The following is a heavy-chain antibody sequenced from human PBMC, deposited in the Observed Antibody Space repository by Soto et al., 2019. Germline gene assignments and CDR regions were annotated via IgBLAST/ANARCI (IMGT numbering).Heavy chain of an antibody. CDR1: GFHFSRYG. Sequence: VQLVESGGGVVQPGRSLRLLCEASGFHFSRYGMHWVRQAPGMGLEWVAVISWDGLAQYYGDSVRGRFTISRDNSQSTLYLQMNSLRTEDTAIYYCAKETIQVGGPNYFDYWGQGVLVTVSS. J-gene: IGHJ4*02. V-gene: IGHV3-30*18. CDR3: AKETIQVGGPNYFDY. CDR2: ISWDGLAQ. D-gene: IGHD1-1*01.